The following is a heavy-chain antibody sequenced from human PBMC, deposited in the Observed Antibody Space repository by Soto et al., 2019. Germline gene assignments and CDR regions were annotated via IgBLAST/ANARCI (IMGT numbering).Heavy chain of an antibody. Sequence: QVQLVQSGAEVKKPGASVKVSCKASGYSLTSYGITWVRQVPGQGLEWMGWISTYNGNTKYAQMFQGRVTLTTDTYTPIAHMELRSLRSDDTAVYYCAREGGVGRIVDSWGQGTLVTVSS. D-gene: IGHD2-15*01. J-gene: IGHJ4*02. CDR3: AREGGVGRIVDS. CDR1: GYSLTSYG. V-gene: IGHV1-18*01. CDR2: ISTYNGNT.